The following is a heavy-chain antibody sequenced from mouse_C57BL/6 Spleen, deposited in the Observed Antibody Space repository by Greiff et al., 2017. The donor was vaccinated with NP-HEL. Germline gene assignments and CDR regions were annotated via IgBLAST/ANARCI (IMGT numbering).Heavy chain of an antibody. J-gene: IGHJ2*01. CDR3: ARGPYYYGSSALSFDY. V-gene: IGHV1-78*01. CDR2: IYPRDGST. D-gene: IGHD1-1*01. CDR1: GYTFTDHT. Sequence: VKLQESDAELVKPGASVKISCKVSGYTFTDHTIHWMKQRPEQGLEWIGYIYPRDGSTKYNEKFKGKATLTADKSSSTAYMQLNSLTSEDSAVYFCARGPYYYGSSALSFDYWGQGTTLTVSS.